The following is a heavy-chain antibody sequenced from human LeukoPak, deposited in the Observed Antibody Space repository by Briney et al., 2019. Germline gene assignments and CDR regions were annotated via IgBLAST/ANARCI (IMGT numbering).Heavy chain of an antibody. J-gene: IGHJ4*02. CDR2: IYYSGST. CDR3: ARGDPMYYFDY. Sequence: PSETLSLTCTVSGGFISSYCWSWIRQPPGKGLEWIGYIYYSGSTNYNPSLKSRVTISVDTSKNQFSLKLSSVTAADTAVYYCARGDPMYYFDYWGQGTLVTVST. CDR1: GGFISSYC. V-gene: IGHV4-59*01.